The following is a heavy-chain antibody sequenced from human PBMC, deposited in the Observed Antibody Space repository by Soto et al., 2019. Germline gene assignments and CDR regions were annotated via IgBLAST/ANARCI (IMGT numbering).Heavy chain of an antibody. CDR1: GGSISNSTSF. CDR2: INYRWPA. J-gene: IGHJ5*02. V-gene: IGHV4-39*02. D-gene: IGHD6-6*01. Sequence: SDSMSLTSSLYGGSISNSTSFWGWPRQSPGKGLEWIATINYRWPAEYNPSLKSRVTISVDRSRNVLSLQMNYVTAPDTAGYYCANYFMSRPWFDTWGQGTLVTVSS. CDR3: ANYFMSRPWFDT.